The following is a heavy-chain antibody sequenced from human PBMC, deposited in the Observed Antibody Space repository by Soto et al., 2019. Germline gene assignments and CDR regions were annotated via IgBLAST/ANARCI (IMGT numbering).Heavy chain of an antibody. CDR1: GFTFSSYA. D-gene: IGHD6-19*01. CDR3: AKGHSSGWAPFDY. Sequence: GGSLRLSCAASGFTFSSYAMTWVRQAPGKGLEWVSGISGSGGSTYYTDSVKGRFTISRDYSKNTLNLQMNSLRAEDTALYYCAKGHSSGWAPFDYWGQGTLVTVSS. V-gene: IGHV3-23*01. CDR2: ISGSGGST. J-gene: IGHJ4*02.